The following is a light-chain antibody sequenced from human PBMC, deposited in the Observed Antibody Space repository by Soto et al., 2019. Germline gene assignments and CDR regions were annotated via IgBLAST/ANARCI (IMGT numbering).Light chain of an antibody. CDR1: QSRTTRY. CDR3: QQDGSSPT. Sequence: EIVLTQSPGTLSLFPGERATLSCRASQSRTTRYLAWYQQKPGQAPRLLIYGASSRATGIPDRFSGSGSGTAFPLTISRLEPEDFAVYSCQQDGSSPTFGQGTRLEIK. J-gene: IGKJ5*01. CDR2: GAS. V-gene: IGKV3-20*01.